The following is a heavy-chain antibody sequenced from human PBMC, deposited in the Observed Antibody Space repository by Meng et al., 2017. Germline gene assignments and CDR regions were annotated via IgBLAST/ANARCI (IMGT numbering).Heavy chain of an antibody. D-gene: IGHD6-25*01. CDR2: INPKSGDT. CDR1: GYTFNGYY. J-gene: IGHJ4*02. Sequence: QGQLGQAGAGGKEAGASVEVSCKGSGYTFNGYYKHWVPQAPGKGLGWMGRINPKSGDTNYAQKVQARVTMTGDTSISTAYMELSGLRSDDTAMYYCARDEDISAAGKLFGDYWGQGTLVTVSS. CDR3: ARDEDISAAGKLFGDY. V-gene: IGHV1-2*06.